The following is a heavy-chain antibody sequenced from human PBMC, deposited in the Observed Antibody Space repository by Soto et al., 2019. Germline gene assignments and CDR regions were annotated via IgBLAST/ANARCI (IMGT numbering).Heavy chain of an antibody. Sequence: GGSLRLSCAASGFTFSSYGMHWVRQAPGKGLERVAVIWYDGSNKYYADSAKGRFTISRDNSKNTLYLQMNSLRAEDTAVYYCARPSSYYYDSSGSLDYWGQGTLVTVSS. J-gene: IGHJ4*02. V-gene: IGHV3-33*01. D-gene: IGHD3-22*01. CDR1: GFTFSSYG. CDR3: ARPSSYYYDSSGSLDY. CDR2: IWYDGSNK.